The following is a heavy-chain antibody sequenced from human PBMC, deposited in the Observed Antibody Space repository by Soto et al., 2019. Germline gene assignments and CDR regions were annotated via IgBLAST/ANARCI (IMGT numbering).Heavy chain of an antibody. J-gene: IGHJ4*02. Sequence: GGSLRLSCAASGFTFSNYAMSWVRQAPGKGLEWVSDIYGNGYITYYANSVKGRFIVSRDNSKNTVYLQMNRLRAEDTAVYFCAKNLLQESIATAALDYWGQGIPVTVSS. CDR2: IYGNGYIT. D-gene: IGHD6-13*01. CDR3: AKNLLQESIATAALDY. CDR1: GFTFSNYA. V-gene: IGHV3-23*01.